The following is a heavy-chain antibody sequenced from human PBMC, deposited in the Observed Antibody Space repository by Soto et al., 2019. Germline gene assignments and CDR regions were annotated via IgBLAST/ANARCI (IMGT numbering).Heavy chain of an antibody. CDR3: ASQRGGWYYAFDI. Sequence: SETLSLTCTVSGGSISSYYWSWIRQPPGKGLEWIGCIYFSGSTYYNPSLKSRVTISVDTSKNQFSLKLSSVTAADTAVYYCASQRGGWYYAFDIWGQGTMVTVSS. V-gene: IGHV4-59*04. CDR1: GGSISSYY. D-gene: IGHD6-19*01. CDR2: IYFSGST. J-gene: IGHJ3*02.